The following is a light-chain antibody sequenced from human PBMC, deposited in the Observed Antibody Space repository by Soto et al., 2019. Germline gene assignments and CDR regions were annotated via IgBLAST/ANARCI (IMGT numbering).Light chain of an antibody. CDR1: SSDFGGYNY. Sequence: LAQPRSVSGSPGQSVTISCTGTSSDFGGYNYVSWYQHHPGKAPKLMIYDVSERPSGVPDRFSGSKSGNTASLTISGLQAEDEADYYCCSYAGTFYVFGTGTKVTVL. V-gene: IGLV2-11*01. CDR3: CSYAGTFYV. CDR2: DVS. J-gene: IGLJ1*01.